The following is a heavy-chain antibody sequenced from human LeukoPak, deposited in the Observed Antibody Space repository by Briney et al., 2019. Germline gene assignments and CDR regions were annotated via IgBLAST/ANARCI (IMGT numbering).Heavy chain of an antibody. D-gene: IGHD6-13*01. CDR3: AREMRIAAARRGAFDI. J-gene: IGHJ3*02. CDR1: GGSISSYY. Sequence: PSETLSLTCTVSGGSISSYYWSWIRQPPGKGLEWIGYIYYSGSTNYNPSLKSRVTISVDTSKNQFSLKLSSVTAADTAVYYCAREMRIAAARRGAFDIWGQGTMVTVSS. V-gene: IGHV4-59*01. CDR2: IYYSGST.